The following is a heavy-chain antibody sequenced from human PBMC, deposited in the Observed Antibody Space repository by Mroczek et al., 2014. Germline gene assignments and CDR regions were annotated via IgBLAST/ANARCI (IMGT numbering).Heavy chain of an antibody. D-gene: IGHD2-2*01. CDR1: GGSISSYY. CDR3: ARGGLVVPAASGLYL. CDR2: IYYSGST. Sequence: VQLVESGPGLVKPSETLSLTCTVSGGSISSYYWSWIRQPPGKGLEWIGYIYYSGSTNYNPSLKSRVTISVDTSKNQFSLKLSSVTAADTAVYYCARGGLVVPAASGLYLWGRGTLVTVSS. V-gene: IGHV4-59*01. J-gene: IGHJ2*01.